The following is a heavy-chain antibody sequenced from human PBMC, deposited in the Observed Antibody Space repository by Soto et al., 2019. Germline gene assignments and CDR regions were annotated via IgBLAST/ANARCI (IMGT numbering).Heavy chain of an antibody. CDR1: GGSVSSGSYY. V-gene: IGHV4-61*01. CDR2: IYYSGST. Sequence: SETLSLTCTVSGGSVSSGSYYWSWIRQPPGKGLEWIGYIYYSGSTNYNPSLKSRVTISVDTSKNQFSLKLSSVTAADTAVYYCAREARYYDFWSGYYNYYYYYGMDVWGQGTTVTVSS. J-gene: IGHJ6*02. D-gene: IGHD3-3*01. CDR3: AREARYYDFWSGYYNYYYYYGMDV.